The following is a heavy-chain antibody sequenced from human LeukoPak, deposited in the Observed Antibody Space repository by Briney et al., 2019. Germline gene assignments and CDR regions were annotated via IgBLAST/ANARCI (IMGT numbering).Heavy chain of an antibody. V-gene: IGHV4-38-2*02. CDR3: ARELYCSGGSCHSRDAFDI. CDR1: GYTISSGYY. D-gene: IGHD2-15*01. CDR2: IYQSGST. Sequence: SETLSLTCTVSGYTISSGYYWGWIRQPPGKGLEWIGSIYQSGSTYYNPSLKGRVTISVDTSKNQFSLKLNSVTAADTAVYYCARELYCSGGSCHSRDAFDIWGQGTMVTVSS. J-gene: IGHJ3*02.